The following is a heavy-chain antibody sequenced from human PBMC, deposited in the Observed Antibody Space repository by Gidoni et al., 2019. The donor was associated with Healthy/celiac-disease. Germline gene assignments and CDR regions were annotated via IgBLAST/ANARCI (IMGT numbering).Heavy chain of an antibody. V-gene: IGHV3-30-3*01. Sequence: QVQLVESGGGVVQPGRSLRLSCAASGFTFRSSAMHWFRQAPGKGLEWVAVISYDGSNKYYADSVKGRFTISRDNSKNTLYLQMNSLRAEDTAVYYCARDGTIAARLVPDAFDIWGQGTMVTVSS. D-gene: IGHD6-6*01. CDR3: ARDGTIAARLVPDAFDI. J-gene: IGHJ3*02. CDR1: GFTFRSSA. CDR2: ISYDGSNK.